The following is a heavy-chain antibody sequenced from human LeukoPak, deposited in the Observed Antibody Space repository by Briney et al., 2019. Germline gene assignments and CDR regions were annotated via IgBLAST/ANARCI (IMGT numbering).Heavy chain of an antibody. V-gene: IGHV1-69*13. D-gene: IGHD6-13*01. J-gene: IGHJ4*02. Sequence: GASVKVSCKASGGTFSNYAISWVRQAPGQGLEWMGGIIPIFGTADYAQNFQGRVTITADESTSTAYMELSSLRSGDSAVYYCARVPAGTESYYFDYWGQGTLVTVSS. CDR3: ARVPAGTESYYFDY. CDR2: IIPIFGTA. CDR1: GGTFSNYA.